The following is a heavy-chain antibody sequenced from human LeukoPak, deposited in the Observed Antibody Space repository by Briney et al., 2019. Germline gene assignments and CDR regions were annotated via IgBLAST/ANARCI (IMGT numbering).Heavy chain of an antibody. J-gene: IGHJ4*02. V-gene: IGHV3-30-3*01. D-gene: IGHD6-19*01. CDR1: GFTFSSYA. CDR3: AKDMSSGEVPIAVAGNFDY. CDR2: ISYDGSNK. Sequence: PGRSLRLSCAASGFTFSSYAMHWVRQAPGKGLEWVADISYDGSNKYYADSVKGRFTISRDNAKNSLYLQMNSLRAEDTALYYCAKDMSSGEVPIAVAGNFDYWGQGTLVTVSS.